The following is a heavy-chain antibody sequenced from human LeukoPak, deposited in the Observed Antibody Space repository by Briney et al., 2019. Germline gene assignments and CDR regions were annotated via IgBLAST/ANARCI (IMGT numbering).Heavy chain of an antibody. CDR3: ARVGGYYDNSGYYNDAFDI. CDR1: GFTFGSYG. Sequence: GGSLRLSWAAPGFTFGSYGMHWVRQAPGKGLEGVAFIRYDGSNKYYADSVKGRFTISRDNSKNSLYLQMNSLRAEDTALYYCARVGGYYDNSGYYNDAFDIWGQGTMVTVSS. D-gene: IGHD3-22*01. V-gene: IGHV3-30*02. J-gene: IGHJ3*02. CDR2: IRYDGSNK.